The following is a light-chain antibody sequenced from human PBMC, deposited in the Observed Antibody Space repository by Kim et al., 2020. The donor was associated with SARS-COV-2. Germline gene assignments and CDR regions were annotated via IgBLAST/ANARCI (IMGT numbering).Light chain of an antibody. CDR2: AAS. J-gene: IGKJ4*01. V-gene: IGKV1-27*01. CDR3: QKYNSASGLT. Sequence: DIQMTQSPSSLSASVGDRVTITCRASQGISNYLAWYQQKPGKVPKLLIYAASTLQSGVPSRFSGSGSGTDFTLTISSLQPEDVATYYCQKYNSASGLTFGGGTKVDIK. CDR1: QGISNY.